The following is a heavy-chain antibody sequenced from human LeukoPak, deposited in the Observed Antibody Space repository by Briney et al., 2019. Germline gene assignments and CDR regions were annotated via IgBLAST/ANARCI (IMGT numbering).Heavy chain of an antibody. Sequence: SETLSLTCAVSGGSISSSNWWSWVRQPPGKGLEWIGEIYHSGSTNYNPSLKSRVTISVDTSKNQFSLKLSSVTAADTAVYYCARTSSSGLVGGYYFDYWGQGTLVTVSS. J-gene: IGHJ4*02. CDR3: ARTSSSGLVGGYYFDY. V-gene: IGHV4-4*02. D-gene: IGHD6-19*01. CDR2: IYHSGST. CDR1: GGSISSSNW.